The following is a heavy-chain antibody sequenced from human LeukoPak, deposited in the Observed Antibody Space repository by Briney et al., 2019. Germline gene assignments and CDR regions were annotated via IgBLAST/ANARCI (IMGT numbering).Heavy chain of an antibody. CDR1: GFTFSSYS. Sequence: GGSLRLSCAASGFTFSSYSMNWVRQAPGKGLEWVSSISSSSSYIYYADSVKGRFTISRDNSKNTLYLQMNSLRAEDTAVYYCAKVGASVWSYFDYWGQGTLVTVSS. CDR2: ISSSSSYI. D-gene: IGHD1-26*01. CDR3: AKVGASVWSYFDY. V-gene: IGHV3-21*04. J-gene: IGHJ4*02.